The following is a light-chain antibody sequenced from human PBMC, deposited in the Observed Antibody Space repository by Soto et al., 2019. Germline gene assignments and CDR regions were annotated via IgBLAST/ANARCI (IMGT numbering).Light chain of an antibody. CDR2: ENN. CDR3: GTWDSNLSAYV. CDR1: RSNIGNNY. V-gene: IGLV1-51*02. J-gene: IGLJ1*01. Sequence: QSALTQPPSVSAAPGQKVTISFSGSRSNIGNNYVSWYQQLPGTAPKLLIYENNKRPSGIPDRFSGSKSGTSATLGITGLQTGDEADYYCGTWDSNLSAYVFGTGTKVTVL.